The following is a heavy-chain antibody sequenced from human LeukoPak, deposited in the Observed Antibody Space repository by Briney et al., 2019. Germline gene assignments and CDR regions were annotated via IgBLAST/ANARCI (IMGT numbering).Heavy chain of an antibody. Sequence: GGSLRLSCAASGFTFSSYAMSWVRQAPGKGLEWVSAISGSGGSTYYADSVKGRFTISRDNSKNTSYLQMNSLRAEDTAVYYCTKEGLPSGSSWSAWFDPWGQGTLVTVSS. CDR2: ISGSGGST. D-gene: IGHD3-10*01. CDR3: TKEGLPSGSSWSAWFDP. V-gene: IGHV3-23*01. J-gene: IGHJ5*02. CDR1: GFTFSSYA.